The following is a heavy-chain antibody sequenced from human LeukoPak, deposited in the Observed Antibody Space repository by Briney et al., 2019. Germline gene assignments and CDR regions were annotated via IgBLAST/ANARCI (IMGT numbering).Heavy chain of an antibody. CDR3: ARGAESPHY. CDR1: GGSISGSSFY. D-gene: IGHD3-16*01. J-gene: IGHJ4*02. Sequence: SETLSLTCTVSGGSISGSSFYWGWIRQPPGKGLEWIGSIYYRGSTYYNPSLKSRVTISVDTSMKQFSLNLISVTAADTAVYYCARGAESPHYWGQGTLVTVSS. CDR2: IYYRGST. V-gene: IGHV4-39*01.